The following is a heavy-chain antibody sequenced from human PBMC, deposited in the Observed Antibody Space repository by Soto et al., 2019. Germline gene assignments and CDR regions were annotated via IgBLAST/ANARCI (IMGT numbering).Heavy chain of an antibody. V-gene: IGHV1-3*01. Sequence: QVQLVQSGAEVKKPGASVKVSCKASGYTFTSYAMHWVRQAPGQRLEWMGWINAGNGNTKYSQKFQGRVTITRDTSASTAYMELSSLRSEDTAVYYCARGRITIFGVFNGFDYWGQGTLVTVSS. J-gene: IGHJ4*02. CDR3: ARGRITIFGVFNGFDY. D-gene: IGHD3-3*01. CDR1: GYTFTSYA. CDR2: INAGNGNT.